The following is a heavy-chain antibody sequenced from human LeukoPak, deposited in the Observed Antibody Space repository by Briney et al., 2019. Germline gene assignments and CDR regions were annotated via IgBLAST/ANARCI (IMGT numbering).Heavy chain of an antibody. CDR1: GGSISSYY. Sequence: KTSETLSLTCSVSGGSISSYYWSSIRQSPGKGLEWIGYIYYSGSTTYNPSLKSRVTISVDTSKMHFSLKLSSVTAADTAVYYCARHRYGLFFFEIWGQGTLVTVSS. V-gene: IGHV4-59*08. D-gene: IGHD3-22*01. CDR2: IYYSGST. CDR3: ARHRYGLFFFEI. J-gene: IGHJ3*02.